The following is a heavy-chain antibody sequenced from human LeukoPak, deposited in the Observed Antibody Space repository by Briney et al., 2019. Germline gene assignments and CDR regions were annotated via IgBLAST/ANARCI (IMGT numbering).Heavy chain of an antibody. V-gene: IGHV3-23*01. Sequence: GGSLRLSCAASGSTFSIYAMSWVRQAPGKGLEWVSTISGSGDSTYYADSVKGRFTISRDNSKNTLYLQMNSLRAEDTAVYSCAKDRRTEGDYNWFDYWGQGTLVTVSS. CDR1: GSTFSIYA. D-gene: IGHD4-17*01. J-gene: IGHJ4*02. CDR3: AKDRRTEGDYNWFDY. CDR2: ISGSGDST.